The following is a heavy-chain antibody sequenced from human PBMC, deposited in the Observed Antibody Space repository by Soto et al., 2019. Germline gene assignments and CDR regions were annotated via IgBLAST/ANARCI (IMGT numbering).Heavy chain of an antibody. V-gene: IGHV5-51*01. CDR1: GYSFTSYW. CDR2: TYPGDSDT. J-gene: IGHJ6*02. D-gene: IGHD2-21*01. Sequence: GESLKISCKGSGYSFTSYWIGWVRQMPGKGLEWMGITYPGDSDTRYSPSFQGQVTISADKSISTAYLQWSSLKASDTAMYYCARQGGDPAYYYYGMDVWGQGTTVTVSS. CDR3: ARQGGDPAYYYYGMDV.